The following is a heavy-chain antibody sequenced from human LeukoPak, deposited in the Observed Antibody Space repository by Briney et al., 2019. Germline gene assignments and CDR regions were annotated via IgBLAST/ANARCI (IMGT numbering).Heavy chain of an antibody. CDR2: IYYSGST. D-gene: IGHD3-10*01. V-gene: IGHV4-59*12. CDR3: ARELTEEYGSGSYYKSGAFDI. Sequence: SETLSLTCTVSGGSISSYYWSWIRQPPGKGLEWIGYIYYSGSTNYNPSLKSRVTISVDTSKNQFSLKLSSVTAADTAVYYCARELTEEYGSGSYYKSGAFDIWGRGTMVTVSS. J-gene: IGHJ3*02. CDR1: GGSISSYY.